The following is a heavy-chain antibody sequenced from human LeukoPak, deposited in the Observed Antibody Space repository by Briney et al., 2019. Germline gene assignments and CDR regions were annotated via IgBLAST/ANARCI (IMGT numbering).Heavy chain of an antibody. Sequence: KPSETLSLTCTVSGGSISSGGYYWSWIRQHPGKGLEWIGYIYYSGSTYYNPSLKSRVTISVDTSKNQFSLKLSSVTAADTAVYYCARDRVGRAYPNWGQGTLVTVSS. CDR3: ARDRVGRAYPN. CDR2: IYYSGST. CDR1: GGSISSGGYY. V-gene: IGHV4-31*03. D-gene: IGHD1-14*01. J-gene: IGHJ1*01.